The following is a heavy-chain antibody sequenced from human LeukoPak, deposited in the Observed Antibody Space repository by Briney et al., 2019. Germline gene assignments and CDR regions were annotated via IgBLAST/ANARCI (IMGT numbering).Heavy chain of an antibody. Sequence: ASVKVSCKVSGYTLTELSMHWVRQAPGKGPEWMGGVDPEDGETIYAQKFQGRVTMTEDTSTDTAYMELSSLRSEDTAVYYCAPGRRYGSGSYLIFDYWGQGTLVTVSS. V-gene: IGHV1-24*01. CDR2: VDPEDGET. D-gene: IGHD3-10*01. CDR3: APGRRYGSGSYLIFDY. CDR1: GYTLTELS. J-gene: IGHJ4*02.